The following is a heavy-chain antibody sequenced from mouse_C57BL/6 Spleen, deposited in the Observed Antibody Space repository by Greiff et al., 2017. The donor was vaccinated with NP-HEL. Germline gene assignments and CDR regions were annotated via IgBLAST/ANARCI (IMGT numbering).Heavy chain of an antibody. CDR1: GYTFTDYY. CDR2: INPYNGGT. J-gene: IGHJ4*01. V-gene: IGHV1-19*01. D-gene: IGHD1-1*01. Sequence: EVKLVESGPVLVKPGASVKMSCKASGYTFTDYYMNWVKQSHGKSLEWIGVINPYNGGTSYNQKFKGKATLTVDKSSSTAYMELNSLTSEDSAVYYCARGTTVVVPYAMDYWGQGTSVTVSS. CDR3: ARGTTVVVPYAMDY.